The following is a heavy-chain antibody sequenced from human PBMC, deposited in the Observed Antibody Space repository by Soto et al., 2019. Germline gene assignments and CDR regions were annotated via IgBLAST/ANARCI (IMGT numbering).Heavy chain of an antibody. CDR1: GGSISSGGYY. J-gene: IGHJ6*02. CDR2: IYYSGST. CDR3: ASTNYDILPNHYGMDV. V-gene: IGHV4-31*03. Sequence: QVQLQESGPGLVKPSQTLSLTCTVSGGSISSGGYYWSWIRQHPGKGLEWIGYIYYSGSTYYNPSLNSRVTISVDTSKTQFSLKLSSVTAADTAVYYCASTNYDILPNHYGMDVWGQGTTVTLSS. D-gene: IGHD3-9*01.